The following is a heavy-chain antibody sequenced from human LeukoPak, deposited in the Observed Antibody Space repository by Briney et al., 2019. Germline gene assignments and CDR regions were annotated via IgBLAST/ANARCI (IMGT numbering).Heavy chain of an antibody. CDR2: IKQDGSEK. Sequence: GGSLRLSCVASGFTFSTYWMSWVRQAPGKGLEWVANIKQDGSEKYYVDSVKGRFTISRDNAKNSLYLQTNSLRAEDTAMYYCARDSAGNDYWGQGTLVTVSS. CDR1: GFTFSTYW. CDR3: ARDSAGNDY. V-gene: IGHV3-7*01. D-gene: IGHD6-13*01. J-gene: IGHJ4*02.